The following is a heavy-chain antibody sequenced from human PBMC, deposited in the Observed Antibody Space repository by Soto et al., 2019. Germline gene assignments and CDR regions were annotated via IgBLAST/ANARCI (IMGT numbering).Heavy chain of an antibody. V-gene: IGHV1-8*01. CDR1: GDTFSNFD. Sequence: QVQLVQSGAEVKRPGASVKVSCKASGDTFSNFDFNWVRQATGQGPEWMGWMYPNNGQTAYARTFQGRVTMTWNSSTSTAYLELISLTSEYTAVYYCATMIRGLIHWLDPWGQGTLVTVSS. CDR3: ATMIRGLIHWLDP. CDR2: MYPNNGQT. J-gene: IGHJ5*02. D-gene: IGHD3-16*01.